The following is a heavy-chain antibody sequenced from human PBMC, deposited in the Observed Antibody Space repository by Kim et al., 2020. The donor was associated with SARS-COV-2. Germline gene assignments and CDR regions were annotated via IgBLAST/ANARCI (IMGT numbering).Heavy chain of an antibody. CDR1: GFTFSSYG. D-gene: IGHD3-10*01. V-gene: IGHV3-33*05. CDR3: ARELLIFDDPSGYYGMDV. J-gene: IGHJ6*02. CDR2: ISYDGSNK. Sequence: GGSLRLSCAASGFTFSSYGMHWVRQAPGKGLEWVAVISYDGSNKYYADSVKGRFTISRDNSKNTLYLQMNSLRAEDTAVYYCARELLIFDDPSGYYGMDVWGQGTTVTLSS.